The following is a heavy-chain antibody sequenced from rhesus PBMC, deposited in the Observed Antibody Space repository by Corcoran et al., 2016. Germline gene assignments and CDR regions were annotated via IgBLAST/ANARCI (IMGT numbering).Heavy chain of an antibody. J-gene: IGHJ4*01. D-gene: IGHD3-34*01. CDR3: ARAFWGDSVISDY. CDR2: IYGSGGGP. Sequence: QVQLQESGPGLVKPSETLSLTCAVSGGSISADYYWSWIRQPPGKGLGWIGYIYGSGGGPNNNPSLKNRVTISIATSKNQFSLKLSSVTAADTAVYYCARAFWGDSVISDYWGQGVLVTVSS. CDR1: GGSISADYY. V-gene: IGHV4-106*01.